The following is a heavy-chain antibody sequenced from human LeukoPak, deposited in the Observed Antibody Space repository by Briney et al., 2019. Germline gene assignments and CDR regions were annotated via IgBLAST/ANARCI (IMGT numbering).Heavy chain of an antibody. Sequence: GGSLRLSCAASGFTFSSYCMHWVRQAPGKGLEWVAFIRYDGSSKYYADSVKGRFTISRDNSKSTLYLQMNSLRAEDTAVYYCARDFYGSGSYILDYWGQGTLVTVSS. D-gene: IGHD3-10*01. V-gene: IGHV3-30*02. J-gene: IGHJ4*02. CDR2: IRYDGSSK. CDR3: ARDFYGSGSYILDY. CDR1: GFTFSSYC.